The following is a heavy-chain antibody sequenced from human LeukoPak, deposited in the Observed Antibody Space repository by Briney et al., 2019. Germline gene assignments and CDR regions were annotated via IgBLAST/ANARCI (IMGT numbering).Heavy chain of an antibody. V-gene: IGHV3-66*02. CDR3: ASDYYDSSGYYIDAFDI. CDR2: IYSGGST. CDR1: GFTVSSDY. J-gene: IGHJ3*02. D-gene: IGHD3-22*01. Sequence: PGGSLRLSCAASGFTVSSDYMSWVRQAPGKGLEWVSVIYSGGSTYYADSVKGRFTISRDNSKNTLYLQMNSLRAEDTAVYYCASDYYDSSGYYIDAFDIWGQGTMVTVSS.